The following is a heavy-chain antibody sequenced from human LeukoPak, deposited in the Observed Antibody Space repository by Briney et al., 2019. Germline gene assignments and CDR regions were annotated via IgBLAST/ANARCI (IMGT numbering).Heavy chain of an antibody. J-gene: IGHJ4*02. CDR2: ISSSSSYI. V-gene: IGHV3-21*01. D-gene: IGHD3-10*01. CDR1: GFTFSSYS. CDR3: ARHEFDYFDY. Sequence: PGGSLRLSCAASGFTFSSYSMNWVRQAPGKGLEWVSSISSSSSYIYYADSVKGRFTISRDNAKNSLYLQKNSLRAEDTAVYYCARHEFDYFDYWGQGTLVTVSS.